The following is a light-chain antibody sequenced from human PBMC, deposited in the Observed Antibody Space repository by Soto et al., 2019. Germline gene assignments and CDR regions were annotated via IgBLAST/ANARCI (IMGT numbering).Light chain of an antibody. J-gene: IGKJ4*01. V-gene: IGKV1-8*01. CDR2: AAS. CDR3: HQYYSYCLT. CDR1: QGISSY. Sequence: AIRMTQSPSSFSASTGDRVTITCRASQGISSYLAWYQQKPGEAPKLLIYAASTLQSGVPSRFSGSGSGTDFTPTVSFLKSEDFTTYYCHQYYSYCLTFGGGTKVEIK.